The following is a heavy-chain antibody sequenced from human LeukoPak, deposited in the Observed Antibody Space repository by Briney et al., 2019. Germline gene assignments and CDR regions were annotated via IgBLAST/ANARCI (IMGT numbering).Heavy chain of an antibody. J-gene: IGHJ6*04. CDR2: IYYSGST. CDR3: ARAPPYYGEGYYYGMDV. V-gene: IGHV4-59*01. D-gene: IGHD4-17*01. Sequence: PSETLSLTCTVSGGSISSYYRSWIRQPPGKGLEWIGYIYYSGSTNYNPSLKSRVTISVDTSKNQFSLKLSSVTAADTAVYYCARAPPYYGEGYYYGMDVWGKGTTVTVSS. CDR1: GGSISSYY.